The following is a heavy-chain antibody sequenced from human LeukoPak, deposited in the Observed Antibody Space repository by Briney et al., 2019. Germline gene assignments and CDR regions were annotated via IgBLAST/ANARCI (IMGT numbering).Heavy chain of an antibody. V-gene: IGHV4-39*07. J-gene: IGHJ4*02. CDR2: IYYSGST. Sequence: SETLSLTCTVSGGSISSSSYYWGWIRQPPGKGLEWIGSIYYSGSTYYNPSLKSRVTISVDTSKNQFSLKLSSVTAADTAVYYCARVNPSYYDYVWGSYRYQYFDYWGQGTLVTVSS. CDR3: ARVNPSYYDYVWGSYRYQYFDY. D-gene: IGHD3-16*02. CDR1: GGSISSSSYY.